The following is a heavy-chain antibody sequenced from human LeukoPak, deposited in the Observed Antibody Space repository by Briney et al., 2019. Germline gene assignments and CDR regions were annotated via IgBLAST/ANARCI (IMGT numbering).Heavy chain of an antibody. CDR2: TYYRSKRYN. J-gene: IGHJ4*02. CDR3: ARGPAAVAGTGGGYYFDY. Sequence: SQTLSLTCAISGDSVSSNSAAWNWIRQSPSRGLEWLGRTYYRSKRYNDYAVSVKSRITINPDTSKNQFSLQLNSVTPEDTAVYYCARGPAAVAGTGGGYYFDYWGQGTLVTVSS. D-gene: IGHD6-19*01. CDR1: GDSVSSNSAA. V-gene: IGHV6-1*01.